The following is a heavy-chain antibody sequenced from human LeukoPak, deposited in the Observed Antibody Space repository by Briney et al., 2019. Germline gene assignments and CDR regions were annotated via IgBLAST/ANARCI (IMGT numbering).Heavy chain of an antibody. Sequence: SETLSLTCTVSGGSISSYYWSWIRQPPGKGLEYIGYIYYSGSTNYNPSLKSRVTISVDTSKNQFSLKLSSVTAADTAVYYCARHGVGGFDYWGQGTLVTVSS. D-gene: IGHD1-26*01. CDR3: ARHGVGGFDY. CDR1: GGSISSYY. CDR2: IYYSGST. J-gene: IGHJ4*02. V-gene: IGHV4-59*08.